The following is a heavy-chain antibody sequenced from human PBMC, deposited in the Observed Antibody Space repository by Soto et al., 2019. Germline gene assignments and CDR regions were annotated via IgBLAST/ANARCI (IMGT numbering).Heavy chain of an antibody. D-gene: IGHD1-26*01. CDR2: IKEDGSEK. CDR1: EFTFSAYW. Sequence: EVQLVESGGGLVQPGESLRLSCAASEFTFSAYWMSWVRQAPGKGPEWVANIKEDGSEKYYVDSVKGRFTISRDNAENPLSLQRNRLRSEDTAVYYCVEEGEPYRDGCRKCGAYGYWGQGTLVSVSS. V-gene: IGHV3-7*01. CDR3: VEEGEPYRDGCRKCGAYGY. J-gene: IGHJ4*02.